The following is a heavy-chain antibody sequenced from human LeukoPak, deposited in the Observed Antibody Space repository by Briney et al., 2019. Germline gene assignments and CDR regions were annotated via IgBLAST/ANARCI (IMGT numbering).Heavy chain of an antibody. CDR2: ISYDGSNK. CDR3: ANYDFWSAYYEFDY. Sequence: GSLRLSCAASGFTFGSYGMHWVRQAPGKGLEWVAFISYDGSNKYYADSMKGRFTISRDNSKNTLYLQMNSLRAEDTAVYYCANYDFWSAYYEFDYWGQGTLVTVSS. D-gene: IGHD3-3*01. J-gene: IGHJ4*02. CDR1: GFTFGSYG. V-gene: IGHV3-30*18.